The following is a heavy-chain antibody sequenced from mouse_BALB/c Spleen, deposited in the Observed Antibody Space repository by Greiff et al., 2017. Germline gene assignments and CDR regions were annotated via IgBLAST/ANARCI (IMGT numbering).Heavy chain of an antibody. CDR2: ISSGSSTI. Sequence: DVKLQESGGGLVQPGGSRKLSCAASGFTFSSFGMHWVRQAPEKGLEWVAYISSGSSTIYYADTVKGRFTISRDNPKNTLFLQMTSLRSEDTAMYYCARLRYYGSSHYFDYWGQGTTLTVSS. J-gene: IGHJ2*01. CDR3: ARLRYYGSSHYFDY. CDR1: GFTFSSFG. V-gene: IGHV5-17*02. D-gene: IGHD1-1*01.